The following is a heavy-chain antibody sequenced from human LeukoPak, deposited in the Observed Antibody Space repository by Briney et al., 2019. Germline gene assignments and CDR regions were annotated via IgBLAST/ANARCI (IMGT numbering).Heavy chain of an antibody. CDR2: ISYDGSNK. D-gene: IGHD2-2*01. CDR1: GFTFSDHY. J-gene: IGHJ4*02. V-gene: IGHV3-30-3*01. Sequence: GGSLRLSCAASGFTFSDHYMDWVRQAPGKGLEWVAVISYDGSNKYYADSVKGRFTISRDNSKNTLYLQMNSLRAEDTAVYYCARELPVVPAAHFDYWGQGTLVTVSS. CDR3: ARELPVVPAAHFDY.